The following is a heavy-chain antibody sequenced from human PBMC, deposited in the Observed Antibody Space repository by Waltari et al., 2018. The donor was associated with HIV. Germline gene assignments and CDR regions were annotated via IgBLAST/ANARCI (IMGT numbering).Heavy chain of an antibody. Sequence: QVQLVESGGGVVQPGRSLRLSCAASGFTFSSYAMHWVRQAPGKGLEWVAVISYDGSNKYYADSVKGRFTISRDNSKNTLYLQMNSLRAEDTAVYYCVSQVAAAGTGGSFDYWGQGTLVTVSS. CDR1: GFTFSSYA. CDR2: ISYDGSNK. V-gene: IGHV3-30*01. D-gene: IGHD6-13*01. J-gene: IGHJ4*02. CDR3: VSQVAAAGTGGSFDY.